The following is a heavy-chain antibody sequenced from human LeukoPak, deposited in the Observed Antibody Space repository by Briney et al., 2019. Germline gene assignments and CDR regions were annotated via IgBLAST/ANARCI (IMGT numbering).Heavy chain of an antibody. V-gene: IGHV3-9*01. J-gene: IGHJ4*02. D-gene: IGHD5-12*01. CDR2: ISWNSGSI. CDR3: AKGGYDNGGGYFDY. CDR1: GFTFDDYA. Sequence: GGSLRLSCAASGFTFDDYAMHWVRQAPGKGLEWVSGISWNSGSIGYADSVKGRFTISRDNAKNTLYLQMNSLRPEDTAVYYCAKGGYDNGGGYFDYWGQGTLVTVSS.